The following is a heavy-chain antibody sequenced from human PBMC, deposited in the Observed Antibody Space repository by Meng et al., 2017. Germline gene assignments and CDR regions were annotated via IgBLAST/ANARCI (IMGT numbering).Heavy chain of an antibody. CDR1: GFYFTNAW. Sequence: GGSLRLPCAASGFYFTNAWVSWVRQAPGKGLEWVGRIKSNTDGGTAEYAAPVTGRFTISRDDSKSTLYLQMSGLRIDETGVYYCTLDDKAVSDYWGQGTMVTVSS. V-gene: IGHV3-15*01. CDR2: IKSNTDGGTA. J-gene: IGHJ4*02. CDR3: TLDDKAVSDY. D-gene: IGHD3-9*01.